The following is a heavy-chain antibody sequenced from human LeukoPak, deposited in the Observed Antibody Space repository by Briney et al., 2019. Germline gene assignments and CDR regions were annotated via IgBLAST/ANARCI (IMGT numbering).Heavy chain of an antibody. CDR2: IYYSGST. CDR1: GGSISSYY. Sequence: SETLSLTCTVSGGSISSYYWSWIRQPPGKGLEWIGYIYYSGSTNYNPSLKSRVTISVDTSKNQFSLKLSSVTAADTAVYYCARSRRPYYYDSSGYRPRGYFDYWGQGTLVTVSS. D-gene: IGHD3-22*01. CDR3: ARSRRPYYYDSSGYRPRGYFDY. J-gene: IGHJ4*02. V-gene: IGHV4-59*12.